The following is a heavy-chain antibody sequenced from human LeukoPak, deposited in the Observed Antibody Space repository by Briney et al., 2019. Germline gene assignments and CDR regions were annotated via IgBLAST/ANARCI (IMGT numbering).Heavy chain of an antibody. V-gene: IGHV3-74*01. CDR1: GFTFSGYW. CDR3: ARAYYCGSGSYYHDY. J-gene: IGHJ4*02. D-gene: IGHD3-10*01. CDR2: IKTDGSST. Sequence: GGSLRLSCAASGFTFSGYWMHWVRQAPGKGLVWVSRIKTDGSSTSYADSVKGRVTISRDNAKNTLYLQMNSLRAEDTAVYYCARAYYCGSGSYYHDYWGQGTLVTVSS.